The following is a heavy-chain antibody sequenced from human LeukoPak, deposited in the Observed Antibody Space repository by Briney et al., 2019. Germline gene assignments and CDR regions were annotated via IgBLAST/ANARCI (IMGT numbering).Heavy chain of an antibody. CDR1: GGSFSGYY. D-gene: IGHD1-26*01. Sequence: ETLSLTCAVYGGSFSGYYWSWIRQPPGKGLEWMANIKEDGSAKYYVDSVKGRFTISRDNAKSSLYLQMNSLRAEDTSVYYCATYSGSSSMDFWGQGTLVTVSS. J-gene: IGHJ4*02. CDR3: ATYSGSSSMDF. V-gene: IGHV3-7*01. CDR2: IKEDGSAK.